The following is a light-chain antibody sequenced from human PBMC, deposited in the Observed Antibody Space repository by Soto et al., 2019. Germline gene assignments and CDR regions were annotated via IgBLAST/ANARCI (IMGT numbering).Light chain of an antibody. Sequence: EIVMTQSPVTLSVSPGERATLSCRASQSVSSTLAWYQQRPGQAPRLLIYGASTRATAIPARFSGSGSGTEFTLTISSLQSEDFAVYYCQQYKTWPLTFGQGTRLEI. CDR2: GAS. CDR1: QSVSST. CDR3: QQYKTWPLT. J-gene: IGKJ5*01. V-gene: IGKV3-15*01.